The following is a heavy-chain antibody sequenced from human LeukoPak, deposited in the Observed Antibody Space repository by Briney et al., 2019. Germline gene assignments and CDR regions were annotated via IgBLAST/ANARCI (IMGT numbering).Heavy chain of an antibody. Sequence: ASETLSLTCAVYGGSFSGYYWSWIRQPPGKGLEWIGEINHSGSTNYNPSLKSRVIISVDTSKNQFSLKLSSVTAADTAVYYCARHYSSCLDYWGQGTLVTVSS. J-gene: IGHJ4*02. CDR2: INHSGST. D-gene: IGHD6-13*01. CDR3: ARHYSSCLDY. V-gene: IGHV4-34*01. CDR1: GGSFSGYY.